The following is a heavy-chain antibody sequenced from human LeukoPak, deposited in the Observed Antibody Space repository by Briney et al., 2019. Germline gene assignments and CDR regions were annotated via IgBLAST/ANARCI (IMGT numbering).Heavy chain of an antibody. CDR3: ARGAMIVAY. CDR2: IIPILGIA. D-gene: IGHD3-22*01. V-gene: IGHV1-69*04. Sequence: SVKVSCKASGYTSTSYGISWVRQAPGQGLEWMGRIIPILGIANYAQKFQGRVTITADKSTSTAYMELSSLRSEDTAVYYCARGAMIVAYWGQGTLVTVSS. CDR1: GYTSTSYG. J-gene: IGHJ4*02.